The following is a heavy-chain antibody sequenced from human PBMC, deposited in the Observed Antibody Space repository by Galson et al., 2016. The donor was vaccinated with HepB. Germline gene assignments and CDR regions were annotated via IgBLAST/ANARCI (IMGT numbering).Heavy chain of an antibody. Sequence: ETLSLTCTVSGGSISSFYWSWIRQPPGKGLEWIGNINYSGKTHYNPSLRSRPTISVDTSKNQLSLILGSVTAADTAVYYCARDPLSMTGYPFDLWGRGTQVSVSS. V-gene: IGHV4-59*01. CDR3: ARDPLSMTGYPFDL. CDR1: GGSISSFY. CDR2: INYSGKT. J-gene: IGHJ2*01. D-gene: IGHD2/OR15-2a*01.